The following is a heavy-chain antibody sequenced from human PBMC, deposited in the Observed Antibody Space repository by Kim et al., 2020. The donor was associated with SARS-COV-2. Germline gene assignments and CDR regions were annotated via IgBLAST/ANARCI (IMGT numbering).Heavy chain of an antibody. J-gene: IGHJ4*02. CDR3: ARVPKREYYFDY. D-gene: IGHD3-10*01. Sequence: GGSLRLSCAASGFTFSSYSMNWVRQAPGKGLEWVSSISSSSSYIYYADSVKGRFTISRDNAKNSLYLQMNSLRAEDTAVYYCARVPKREYYFDYWGQGTLVTVSS. CDR1: GFTFSSYS. CDR2: ISSSSSYI. V-gene: IGHV3-21*01.